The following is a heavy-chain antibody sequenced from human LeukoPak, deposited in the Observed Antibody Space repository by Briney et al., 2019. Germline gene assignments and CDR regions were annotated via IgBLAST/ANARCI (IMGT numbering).Heavy chain of an antibody. CDR3: ARAGRDWEPTSYAFGI. J-gene: IGHJ3*02. CDR2: INPSGGST. Sequence: ASVKVSCKASGYTFTSYYMHWVRQAPGQGLEWMGIINPSGGSTSYAQKFQGRVTMTRDTSTSTAYMELSSLRSEDTAVYYCARAGRDWEPTSYAFGIWGQGTMVTVSS. CDR1: GYTFTSYY. V-gene: IGHV1-46*01. D-gene: IGHD1-26*01.